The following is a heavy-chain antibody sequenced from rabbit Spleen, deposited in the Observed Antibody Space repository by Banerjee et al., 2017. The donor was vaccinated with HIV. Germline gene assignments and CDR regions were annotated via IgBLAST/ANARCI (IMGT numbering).Heavy chain of an antibody. CDR3: ARDLATVVGWNFNL. V-gene: IGHV1S45*01. D-gene: IGHD3-1*01. CDR2: FDPVFGSS. Sequence: QEQLKESGGGLVQPGGSLELSCKASRFDFNAYYMSWVRQAPGKGLEWIGYFDPVFGSSYYATWAKGRFTISRTSSTTVTLQMTSLTAADTATYFCARDLATVVGWNFNLWGQGTLVTVS. J-gene: IGHJ4*01. CDR1: RFDFNAYYM.